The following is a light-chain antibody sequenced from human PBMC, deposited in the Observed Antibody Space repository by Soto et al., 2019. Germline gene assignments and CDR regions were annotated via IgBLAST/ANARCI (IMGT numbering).Light chain of an antibody. CDR1: SSNIGTNT. CDR2: SND. CDR3: AAWDDRLNAYV. J-gene: IGLJ1*01. Sequence: QSVLTQPPSASGTPGQRVTISCSGSSSNIGTNTVNWYQQLPGTAPRLLIYSNDQRPSGVPDRFSGSKSGTSASLAISGLQSDDEADYYCAAWDDRLNAYVFGSGTKLTVL. V-gene: IGLV1-44*01.